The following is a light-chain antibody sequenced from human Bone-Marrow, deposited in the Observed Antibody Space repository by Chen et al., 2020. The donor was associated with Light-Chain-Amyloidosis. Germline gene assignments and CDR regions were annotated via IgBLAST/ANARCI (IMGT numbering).Light chain of an antibody. CDR2: GDF. Sequence: QSALTQPASVSGSPGQSITISCTASNSAGGNYNLVSWYQHHPGKAPQLIIYGDFKRPSGVSNRFSGSKSGNTASLTISGLQNEDEAHYHCCAYTGSSTWVFGGGTKLTVL. J-gene: IGLJ3*02. CDR1: NSAGGNYNL. CDR3: CAYTGSSTWV. V-gene: IGLV2-23*01.